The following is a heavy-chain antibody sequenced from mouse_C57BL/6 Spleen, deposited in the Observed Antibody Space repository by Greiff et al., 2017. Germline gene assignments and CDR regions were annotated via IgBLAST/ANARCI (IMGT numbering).Heavy chain of an antibody. CDR1: GFTFSSYG. Sequence: DVKLVESGGDLVKPGGSLKLSCAASGFTFSSYGMSWVRQTPDKRLEWVATISSGGSYTYYPDSVKGRFTISRDNAKNTLYLQMSSLKSEDTAMYYCAIHNTTVVAEDYYAMDYWGQGTSVTVSS. D-gene: IGHD1-1*01. J-gene: IGHJ4*01. CDR2: ISSGGSYT. CDR3: AIHNTTVVAEDYYAMDY. V-gene: IGHV5-6*02.